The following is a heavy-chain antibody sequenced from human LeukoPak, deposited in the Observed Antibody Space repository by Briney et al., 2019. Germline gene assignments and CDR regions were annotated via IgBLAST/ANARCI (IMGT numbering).Heavy chain of an antibody. CDR1: GFTSSSYR. J-gene: IGHJ3*02. D-gene: IGHD2-2*01. CDR3: ARDCSSTSCYAVGDAFDI. CDR2: IKQDGSEK. V-gene: IGHV3-7*03. Sequence: GGSPRHSCAASGFTSSSYRMSWVREALGKGLEWVANIKQDGSEKYYVDSVKGRFTISRDNAKNSLYLQMNSLRAEDTAVYYCARDCSSTSCYAVGDAFDIWGQGTMVTVSS.